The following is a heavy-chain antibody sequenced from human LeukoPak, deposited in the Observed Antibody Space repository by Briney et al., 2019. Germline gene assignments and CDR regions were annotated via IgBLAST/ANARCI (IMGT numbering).Heavy chain of an antibody. CDR2: IYYSGST. D-gene: IGHD4-17*01. CDR3: ATEVDGDYGIFDY. V-gene: IGHV4-30-4*02. CDR1: GGSISSGDYY. J-gene: IGHJ4*02. Sequence: SETLSLTCTVSGGSISSGDYYWSWIRQPPGEGLEWIGYIYYSGSTYYNPSLKSRVTISVDTSKNQFSLKLSSVTAADTAVYYCATEVDGDYGIFDYWGQGTLVTVSS.